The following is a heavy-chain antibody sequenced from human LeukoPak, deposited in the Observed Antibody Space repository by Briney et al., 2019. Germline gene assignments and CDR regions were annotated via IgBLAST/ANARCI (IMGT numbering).Heavy chain of an antibody. CDR3: ARWGTVTTDDAFDI. CDR2: INQDGSEK. V-gene: IGHV3-7*01. J-gene: IGHJ3*02. Sequence: PGGSLRLSCAASGFIFNSYWMSWVRQAPGKGLEGVANINQDGSEKYYVDSVKGRFTITRDNAKNSLYLQMNSLRAEDTAVYYCARWGTVTTDDAFDIWGQGTMVTVSS. CDR1: GFIFNSYW. D-gene: IGHD4-17*01.